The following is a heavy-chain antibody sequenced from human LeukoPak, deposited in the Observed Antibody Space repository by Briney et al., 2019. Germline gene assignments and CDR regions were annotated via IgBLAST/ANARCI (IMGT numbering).Heavy chain of an antibody. D-gene: IGHD3-16*01. V-gene: IGHV1-69*13. CDR3: AREKDGRLDY. CDR1: GGTFSSYA. CDR2: IIPIIGTA. Sequence: SVTVSCKASGGTFSSYAISWVRQAPGQGLEWMGGIIPIIGTANYAQKFQGRVTITADESTSTAYMELSSLRSEDTAVYYCAREKDGRLDYWGQGTLVTVSS. J-gene: IGHJ4*02.